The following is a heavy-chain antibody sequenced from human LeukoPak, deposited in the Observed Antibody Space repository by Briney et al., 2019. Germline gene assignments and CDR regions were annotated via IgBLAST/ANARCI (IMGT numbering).Heavy chain of an antibody. D-gene: IGHD3-3*01. V-gene: IGHV1-2*02. CDR3: ARGGFLEWLLSHFDY. CDR1: GYTFTGYY. J-gene: IGHJ4*02. CDR2: INPNSGGT. Sequence: GASVKVSCKASGYTFTGYYMHWVRQAPGQGLEWMGWINPNSGGTNYAQKFQGRVTMTRDTSISTAYMELSRLRPDDTAVYYCARGGFLEWLLSHFDYWGQGTLVTVSS.